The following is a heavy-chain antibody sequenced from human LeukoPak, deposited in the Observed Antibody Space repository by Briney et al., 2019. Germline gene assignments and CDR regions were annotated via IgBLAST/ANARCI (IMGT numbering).Heavy chain of an antibody. CDR1: GGSISSYY. CDR3: ARDGMTNPWYFDL. J-gene: IGHJ2*01. V-gene: IGHV4-59*01. Sequence: SETLSLTCTVSGGSISSYYRSWIRQPPGKGLEWIGYIYYSGSTNYNPSLKSRVTISVDTSKNQFSLKLSSVTAADTAVYYCARDGMTNPWYFDLWGRGTLVTVSS. D-gene: IGHD4-11*01. CDR2: IYYSGST.